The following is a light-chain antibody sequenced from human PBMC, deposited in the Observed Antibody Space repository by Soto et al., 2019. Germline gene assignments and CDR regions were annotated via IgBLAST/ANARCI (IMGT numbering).Light chain of an antibody. CDR1: QSVNSGY. CDR3: QRYGSSPLYA. J-gene: IGKJ2*01. V-gene: IGKV3-20*01. Sequence: EIVLTQAPGTLSLSPGERATFSCRASQSVNSGYLAWYQQRPGLAPRLLIYGTSNRATGIPDRFSGSGSGTDFTLTINTLEPEDFAVYYCQRYGSSPLYAFGQGTKLEIK. CDR2: GTS.